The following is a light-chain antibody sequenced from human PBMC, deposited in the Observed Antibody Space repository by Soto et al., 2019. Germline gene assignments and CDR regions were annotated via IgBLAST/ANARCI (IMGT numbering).Light chain of an antibody. CDR2: DAS. Sequence: EIVLTHSPAALSVSPGERATLSCRASQSVGRNLAWYQQRPGQPPRLLIYDASTRATDIPARFSGGGSGTEFTLTISSLQSEDLAVYYCQQYNNWPYTFGQGTKLQIK. CDR1: QSVGRN. CDR3: QQYNNWPYT. V-gene: IGKV3-15*01. J-gene: IGKJ2*01.